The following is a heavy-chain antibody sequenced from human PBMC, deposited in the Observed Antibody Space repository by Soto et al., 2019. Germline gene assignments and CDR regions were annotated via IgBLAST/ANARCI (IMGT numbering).Heavy chain of an antibody. Sequence: QVQLVQSGAEVMKPGSSVKVSCRASGDTFSSYTVSWVRQAPGQGLEWMGRIIPVLGVTNYAQKFRGRVTIAADESRRIAYVDLGGLRSADTAVYYWARRRYCGTDGSHKYFYGMDVWGQGNAVSVSS. CDR2: IIPVLGVT. V-gene: IGHV1-69*02. D-gene: IGHD2-21*02. CDR1: GDTFSSYT. CDR3: ARRRYCGTDGSHKYFYGMDV. J-gene: IGHJ6*02.